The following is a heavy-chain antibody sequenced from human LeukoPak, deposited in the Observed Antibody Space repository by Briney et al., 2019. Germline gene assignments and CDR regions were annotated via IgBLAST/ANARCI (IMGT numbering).Heavy chain of an antibody. D-gene: IGHD2-21*02. CDR1: GGSISSYY. CDR2: IHTSGNT. Sequence: PSETLSLTXTVSGGSISSYYWSWILQPAGKGLEWIGRIHTSGNTDYNPSLKSRVTMSVDTSKNQFSLKLNSVTAADTAVYYCAREGSMTARPFVSIDYWGQGTLVTVSS. V-gene: IGHV4-4*07. J-gene: IGHJ4*02. CDR3: AREGSMTARPFVSIDY.